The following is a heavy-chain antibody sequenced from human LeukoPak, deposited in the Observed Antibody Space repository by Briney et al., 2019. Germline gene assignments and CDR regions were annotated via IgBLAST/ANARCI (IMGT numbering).Heavy chain of an antibody. CDR2: INHSGST. D-gene: IGHD3-10*01. J-gene: IGHJ3*02. CDR3: AIHFGWGAFDI. CDR1: GGSFSGYY. Sequence: PSETLSLTCAVYGGSFSGYYWSWIRQPPGKGLEWIREINHSGSTNYNPSLKSRVTISVDTSKNQFSLKLSSVTAADTAVYYCAIHFGWGAFDIWGQGTMVTVSS. V-gene: IGHV4-34*01.